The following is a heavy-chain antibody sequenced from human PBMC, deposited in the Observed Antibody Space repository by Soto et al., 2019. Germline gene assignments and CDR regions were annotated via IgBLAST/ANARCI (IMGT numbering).Heavy chain of an antibody. Sequence: GGSLRLSCAASGFTFSSYAMSWVRQAPGKGLEWVSAISGSGGSTYYADSVKGRFTISRDNSKNTLYLQMNSLRAEDTAVYYCAKFSGYSYGSGYYCDYWGQGTLVTVSS. CDR1: GFTFSSYA. D-gene: IGHD5-18*01. V-gene: IGHV3-23*01. CDR2: ISGSGGST. J-gene: IGHJ4*02. CDR3: AKFSGYSYGSGYYCDY.